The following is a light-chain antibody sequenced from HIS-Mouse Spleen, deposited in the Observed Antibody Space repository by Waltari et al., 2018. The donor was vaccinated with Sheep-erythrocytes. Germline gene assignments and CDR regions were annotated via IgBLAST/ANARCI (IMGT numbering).Light chain of an antibody. J-gene: IGLJ3*02. CDR1: SSDVGGYNS. V-gene: IGLV2-8*01. CDR3: SSYAGSNNWV. Sequence: QSALTQPPSASGSPGQSVTIPCTGTSSDVGGYNSVSWHQQHPGKAPKPMVYEVSKRTAGVPDRCSGSKSGNTASLTVSGPQAEDEADYYCSSYAGSNNWVFGGGTKLTVL. CDR2: EVS.